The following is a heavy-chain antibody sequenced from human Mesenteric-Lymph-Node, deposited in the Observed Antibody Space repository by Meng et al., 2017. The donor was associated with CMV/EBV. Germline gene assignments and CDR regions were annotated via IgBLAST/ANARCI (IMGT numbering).Heavy chain of an antibody. CDR1: GGSFSGYY. Sequence: VQLPRWGAGLLKPSETLSVTCAVYGGSFSGYYWNWIRQSPEKGLEWIGEINHSGSTTYNPSFTSRIIISVDTSTNQISLNMGSVTAADTAVYYCARGSSYDILTGYFDYWGQGALVTVSS. D-gene: IGHD3-9*01. V-gene: IGHV4-34*01. CDR3: ARGSSYDILTGYFDY. J-gene: IGHJ4*02. CDR2: INHSGST.